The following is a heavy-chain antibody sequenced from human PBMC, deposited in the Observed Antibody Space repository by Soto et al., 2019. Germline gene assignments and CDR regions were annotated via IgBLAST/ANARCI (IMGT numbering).Heavy chain of an antibody. D-gene: IGHD6-13*01. CDR1: GFTFSIFG. CDR2: ISSSSSYI. Sequence: GGSLRLSCAASGFTFSIFGMNWVRQAPGKGLEWVSSISSSSSYIYYADSVKGRLTISRDNAKNSLYLQMNSLRAEDTAVYYCARGSGYSSSWYYFDFWGQGTLVTVSS. V-gene: IGHV3-21*01. CDR3: ARGSGYSSSWYYFDF. J-gene: IGHJ4*02.